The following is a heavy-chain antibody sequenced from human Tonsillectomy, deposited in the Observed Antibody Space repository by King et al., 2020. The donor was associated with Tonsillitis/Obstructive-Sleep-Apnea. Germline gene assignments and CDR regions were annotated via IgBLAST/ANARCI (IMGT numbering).Heavy chain of an antibody. Sequence: QLVQSGAEVKKPGASVKVSCKASGYTFTGYYMHWVRQAPGQGLEWMGWINPNSGDTNYAQKFQGRVTMNRDTSISTAYMEVSRLRSDDTAVYYCASDLRRYSYGADSYYFDYWGQGTLVTVSS. D-gene: IGHD5-18*01. CDR3: ASDLRRYSYGADSYYFDY. CDR2: INPNSGDT. V-gene: IGHV1-2*02. J-gene: IGHJ4*02. CDR1: GYTFTGYY.